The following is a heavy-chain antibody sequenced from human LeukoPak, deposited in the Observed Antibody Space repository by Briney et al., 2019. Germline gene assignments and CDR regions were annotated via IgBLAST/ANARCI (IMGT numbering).Heavy chain of an antibody. CDR3: AKWQSYVSGYDY. D-gene: IGHD3-10*01. Sequence: PGGSLRLSCAGSGLTFSTYGMTWVCQAPNKGLEWLSTISGSGDGTYYADSVKGRLTISRDNSKNTLFLQMNSLRAAATAIYYCAKWQSYVSGYDYWGQGILVTVSS. CDR1: GLTFSTYG. J-gene: IGHJ4*02. V-gene: IGHV3-23*01. CDR2: ISGSGDGT.